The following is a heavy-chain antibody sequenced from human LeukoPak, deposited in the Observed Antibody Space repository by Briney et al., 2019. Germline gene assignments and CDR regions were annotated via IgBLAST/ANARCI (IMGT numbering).Heavy chain of an antibody. Sequence: SETLSLTCTVSGGSISSRYWSWIRQPAGKGLEWIGRIHTSGSTYYNPSLKSRVTMSVDTSKNQFSLKLTSVTAADTAVYYCARVGVRGLTIVLGAFDIWGQGTMVTVSS. V-gene: IGHV4-4*07. J-gene: IGHJ3*02. CDR2: IHTSGST. CDR1: GGSISSRY. CDR3: ARVGVRGLTIVLGAFDI. D-gene: IGHD3-10*01.